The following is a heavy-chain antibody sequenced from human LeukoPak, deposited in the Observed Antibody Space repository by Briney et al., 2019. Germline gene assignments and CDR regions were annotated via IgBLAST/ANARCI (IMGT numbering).Heavy chain of an antibody. Sequence: GGSLRLSCAASGFTVSSNYMSWVRQAPGKGLEWVSLISGDGGSTYYADSVKGRFTISRNNSKNSLYLQMNSLRTEDTALYYCAKGSGGTGLYFDYWGQGTLVTVSS. CDR1: GFTVSSNY. V-gene: IGHV3-43*02. CDR3: AKGSGGTGLYFDY. D-gene: IGHD1-1*01. CDR2: ISGDGGST. J-gene: IGHJ4*02.